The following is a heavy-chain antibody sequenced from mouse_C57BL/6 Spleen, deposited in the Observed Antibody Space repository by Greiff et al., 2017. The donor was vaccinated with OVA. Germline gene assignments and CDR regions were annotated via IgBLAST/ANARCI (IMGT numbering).Heavy chain of an antibody. CDR3: TGQGFAY. CDR2: IRLKSDNYAT. J-gene: IGHJ3*01. CDR1: GFTFSNYW. V-gene: IGHV6-3*01. Sequence: EVKLMESGGGLVQPGGSLKLSCVASGFTFSNYWMNWVRQSPEKGLEWVAQIRLKSDNYATHYAESVKGRFTISRDDSKSSVYLQMNNLRAEDTGIYYCTGQGFAYWGQGTLVTVSA.